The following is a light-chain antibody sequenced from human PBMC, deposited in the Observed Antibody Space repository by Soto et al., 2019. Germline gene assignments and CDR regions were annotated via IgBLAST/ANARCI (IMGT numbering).Light chain of an antibody. CDR3: QQSYSTPLT. V-gene: IGKV1-39*01. J-gene: IGKJ4*01. CDR1: QSISSY. Sequence: DIQMTQSPSSLSASVGDRVTITCRASQSISSYLNWYQQKPGKAPKLLIYAAFSLQSGVPSRFSGSRSGTDFTLTISSLQPEEFATYYCQQSYSTPLTFGGGTKVEIK. CDR2: AAF.